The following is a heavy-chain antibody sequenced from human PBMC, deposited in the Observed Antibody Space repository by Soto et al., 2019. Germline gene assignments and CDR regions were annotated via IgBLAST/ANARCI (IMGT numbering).Heavy chain of an antibody. Sequence: ASVKVSCKASGYTFTSYGISWVRQAPGQGLEWMGWISAYNGNTNYAQKLQGRVTMTTDTSTSTAYMELRSLRSDDTAVYYCARTVEAYSSSWYSAFDIWGQGTMVTVSS. CDR2: ISAYNGNT. D-gene: IGHD6-13*01. V-gene: IGHV1-18*01. CDR1: GYTFTSYG. CDR3: ARTVEAYSSSWYSAFDI. J-gene: IGHJ3*02.